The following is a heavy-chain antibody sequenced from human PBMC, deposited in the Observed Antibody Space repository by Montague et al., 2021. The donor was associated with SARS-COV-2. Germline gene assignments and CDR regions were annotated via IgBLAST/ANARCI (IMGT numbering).Heavy chain of an antibody. CDR3: ARDKANLPGGLDV. V-gene: IGHV3-11*04. CDR2: ISGGGSPL. Sequence: SLRLSCAGSGFTFIHYNINWVRQAPGKGLEWVSCISGGGSPLYYADSDRGRYTISSDNDKNSLFLEMSSMRADDTAVYYCARDKANLPGGLDVWGQGTTVTVS. CDR1: GFTFIHYN. D-gene: IGHD4/OR15-4a*01. J-gene: IGHJ6*02.